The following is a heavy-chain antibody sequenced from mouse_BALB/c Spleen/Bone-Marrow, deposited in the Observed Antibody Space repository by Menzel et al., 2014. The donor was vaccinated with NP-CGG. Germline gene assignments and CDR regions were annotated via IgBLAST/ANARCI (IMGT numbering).Heavy chain of an antibody. CDR1: GYTFTSYY. V-gene: IGHV1S56*01. D-gene: IGHD2-14*01. CDR2: IYLGNVNT. J-gene: IGHJ3*01. CDR3: ARRDYRYDGFAY. Sequence: VKLVESGPELVKPGASVRVSCKASGYTFTSYYIHWVKQRPGQGLEWIGWIYLGNVNTKYNEKFKGKATLTADKPSSTAYMQLSSLTSEDSAVYFCARRDYRYDGFAYWGQGTLVTVSA.